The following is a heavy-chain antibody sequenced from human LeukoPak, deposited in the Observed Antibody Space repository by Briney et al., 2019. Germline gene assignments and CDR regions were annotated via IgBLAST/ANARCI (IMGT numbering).Heavy chain of an antibody. Sequence: PSETLSLTCAVSGESFSGYYWSWIRQPPGKGLEWVGEINHSGSTNYNPCLKSRVTISVDTSKNQFSLKLNSVTAADTAVYYWARRGSSWYGAWFDPWGQGTLVTVSS. CDR1: GESFSGYY. CDR2: INHSGST. D-gene: IGHD6-13*01. CDR3: ARRGSSWYGAWFDP. J-gene: IGHJ5*02. V-gene: IGHV4-34*01.